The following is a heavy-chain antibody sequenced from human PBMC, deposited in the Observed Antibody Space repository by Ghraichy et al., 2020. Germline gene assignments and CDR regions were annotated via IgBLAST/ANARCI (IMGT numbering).Heavy chain of an antibody. CDR2: IKTNGNER. V-gene: IGHV3-7*03. J-gene: IGHJ4*02. CDR1: GFTFSDYW. D-gene: IGHD5-24*01. Sequence: GESLNISCAASGFTFSDYWMTWVRQAPGKGLELVASIKTNGNERKYLDSLRGRFTISRDNAKNSLYLQMNSLRVDDTAVYYCATDLNHDGGWGQGTLVTVSS. CDR3: ATDLNHDGG.